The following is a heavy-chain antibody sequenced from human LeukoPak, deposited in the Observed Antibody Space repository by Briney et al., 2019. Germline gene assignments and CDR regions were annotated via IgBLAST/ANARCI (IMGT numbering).Heavy chain of an antibody. D-gene: IGHD3-22*01. Sequence: GASVKVSCTVSGYTLTELSMHWVRQAPGKGLEWMGSFDPEDGERIYAQKFQGRLTMTEDTSTDTAYMELSSLRSDDTAVYYCATLASKYYYDSSGYPTYNWFDPWGQGTLVTVSS. J-gene: IGHJ5*02. CDR3: ATLASKYYYDSSGYPTYNWFDP. CDR1: GYTLTELS. CDR2: FDPEDGER. V-gene: IGHV1-24*01.